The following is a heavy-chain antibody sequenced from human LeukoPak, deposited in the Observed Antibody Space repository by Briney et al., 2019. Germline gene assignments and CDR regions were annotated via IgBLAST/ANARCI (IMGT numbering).Heavy chain of an antibody. CDR3: AKGALERRSGADDY. J-gene: IGHJ4*02. CDR2: IKEDGSEK. CDR1: GFTFSSYW. V-gene: IGHV3-7*03. Sequence: PGGSLRLSCAASGFTFSSYWMSWVRQAPGKGLEWVANIKEDGSEKRDVDSVKGRFTISRDNSKNTLYLQMNSLRAEDTAVYYCAKGALERRSGADDYWGQGTLVTVSS. D-gene: IGHD1-1*01.